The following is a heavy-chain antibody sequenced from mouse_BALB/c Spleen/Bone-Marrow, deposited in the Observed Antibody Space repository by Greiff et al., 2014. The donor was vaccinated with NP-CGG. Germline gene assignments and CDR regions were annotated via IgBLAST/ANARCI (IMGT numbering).Heavy chain of an antibody. J-gene: IGHJ3*01. Sequence: EVMLVESGGGLVKPGGSLKLSCAASGFTFSSYAMSWVRQTPEKRLEWVASISSGGSNYYPDSMKGRFTISRDNARNILYLQMSSLRSEDTAMYYCTKRGAYGNFWFAYWGQGTLVTVSA. CDR3: TKRGAYGNFWFAY. D-gene: IGHD2-10*02. V-gene: IGHV5-6-5*01. CDR2: ISSGGSN. CDR1: GFTFSSYA.